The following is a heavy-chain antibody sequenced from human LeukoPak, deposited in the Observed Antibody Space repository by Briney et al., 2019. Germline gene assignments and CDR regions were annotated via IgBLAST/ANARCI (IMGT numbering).Heavy chain of an antibody. CDR1: GFTFYDYA. CDR2: ISWNSGSI. D-gene: IGHD3-9*01. J-gene: IGHJ4*02. V-gene: IGHV3-9*01. CDR3: ATQRSYDILTGYYPFDY. Sequence: GGSLRLSCAASGFTFYDYAMHWVRQAPGKGLEWVSGISWNSGSIGYADSVRGRFTISRDNAKNSLHLQMNSLRAEDTALYYCATQRSYDILTGYYPFDYWGQGTLVTVSS.